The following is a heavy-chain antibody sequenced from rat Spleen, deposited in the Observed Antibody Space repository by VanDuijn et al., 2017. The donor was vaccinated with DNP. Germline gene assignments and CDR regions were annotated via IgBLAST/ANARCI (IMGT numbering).Heavy chain of an antibody. CDR3: TRDRDYGGYRYVMDA. CDR1: GFSLTDYS. J-gene: IGHJ4*01. Sequence: VQLKESGPGLVQPSQTLSLTCTVSGFSLTDYSVHWVRQPPGKGLEWMGVMWSGGSTAYNSALKSRLSISRDTSKRQGFLKMTGLQTEDTAIYYCTRDRDYGGYRYVMDAWGQGASVTVSS. CDR2: MWSGGST. D-gene: IGHD1-11*01. V-gene: IGHV2S63*01.